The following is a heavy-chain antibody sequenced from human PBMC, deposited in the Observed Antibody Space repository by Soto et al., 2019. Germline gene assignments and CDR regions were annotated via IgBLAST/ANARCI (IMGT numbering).Heavy chain of an antibody. CDR3: ARDYRTHDGGMDV. CDR2: SYYSAST. CDR1: GGSISSPDHH. D-gene: IGHD3-16*01. J-gene: IGHJ6*02. V-gene: IGHV4-30-4*01. Sequence: PSETLSLTCTVSGGSISSPDHHLTWIGQSPGKGLEWIGASYYSASTYYNPSLGSRLRIPVETSKNQFSLRLTSVTAADTAVYYCARDYRTHDGGMDVWGQGTTVTVSS.